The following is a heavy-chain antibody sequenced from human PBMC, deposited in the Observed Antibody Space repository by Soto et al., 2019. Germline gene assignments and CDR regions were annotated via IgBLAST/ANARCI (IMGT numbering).Heavy chain of an antibody. J-gene: IGHJ6*02. Sequence: GGSLRLSCAASGFTVSINYMSWVRQAPGKGLEWVSVIYSGGSAYYADSVKGRFTISRHNSKNTLYLQMNSLRAEDTAVYYCAKDAIVVVPAAIGDYYYGMDVWGQGTTVTVSS. CDR3: AKDAIVVVPAAIGDYYYGMDV. D-gene: IGHD2-2*01. CDR2: IYSGGSA. CDR1: GFTVSINY. V-gene: IGHV3-53*04.